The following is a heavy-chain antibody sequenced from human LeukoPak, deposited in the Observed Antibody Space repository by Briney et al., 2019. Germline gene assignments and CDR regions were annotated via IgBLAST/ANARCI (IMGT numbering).Heavy chain of an antibody. CDR2: ISGSDGST. J-gene: IGHJ5*02. CDR1: GFTFSSYG. V-gene: IGHV3-23*01. CDR3: AKARGFCSGGSCYNPFDP. D-gene: IGHD2-15*01. Sequence: GRSLRLSCAASGFTFSSYGMHWVRQAPGKGLEWVSGISGSDGSTYYADSVKGRFTISRDYSKNTLYVQMNSLRAEDTAVYYCAKARGFCSGGSCYNPFDPWGQGTLVTVSS.